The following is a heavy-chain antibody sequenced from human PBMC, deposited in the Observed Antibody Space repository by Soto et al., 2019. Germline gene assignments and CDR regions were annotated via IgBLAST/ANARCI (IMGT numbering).Heavy chain of an antibody. Sequence: QVQLMESGGGVVQPGRSLRLSCAASGFTFSSYGMHWVRQAPGKGLEWVAVIWYDGSNKYYADSVKGRFTISRDNSKNTLYLQMNSLRAEDTAVYYCARDGVQLEPGSYFDYWGQGTLVTVSS. CDR1: GFTFSSYG. J-gene: IGHJ4*02. CDR2: IWYDGSNK. CDR3: ARDGVQLEPGSYFDY. V-gene: IGHV3-33*01. D-gene: IGHD1-1*01.